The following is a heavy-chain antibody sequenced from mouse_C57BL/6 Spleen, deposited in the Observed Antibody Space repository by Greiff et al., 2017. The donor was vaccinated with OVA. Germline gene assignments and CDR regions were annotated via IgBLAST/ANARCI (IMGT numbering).Heavy chain of an antibody. CDR3: ARDHPYYFDY. J-gene: IGHJ2*01. CDR2: INYDGSST. Sequence: EVQLVESEGGLVQPGSSMKLSCTASGFTFSDYYMAWVRQVPEKGLEWVANINYDGSSTYYLDSLKSRFIISRDNAKNILYLQMSSLKSEDTATYYCARDHPYYFDYWGQGTTLTVSS. CDR1: GFTFSDYY. V-gene: IGHV5-16*01.